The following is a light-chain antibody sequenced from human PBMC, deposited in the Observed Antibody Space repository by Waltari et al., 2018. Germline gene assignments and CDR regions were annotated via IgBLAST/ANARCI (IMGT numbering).Light chain of an antibody. V-gene: IGLV2-23*01. CDR2: EAT. CDR3: CSYTGSSTSYG. J-gene: IGLJ1*01. Sequence: QSALPQPASVSGSPGQSLTIPCTGPSTDLASYNLFPWYQPPPNRAPKLIIYEATKRPSGISHRFSGAKSGATASLRISGLQADDEADYYCCSYTGSSTSYGCGGGTKVTVL. CDR1: STDLASYNL.